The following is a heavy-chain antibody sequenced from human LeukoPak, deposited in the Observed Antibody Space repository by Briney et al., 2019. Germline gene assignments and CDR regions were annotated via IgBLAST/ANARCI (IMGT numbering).Heavy chain of an antibody. Sequence: GASVTVSCKASGYTFTNYDIHWVRQATGQGLEWMGWMNPNSGNTGYAQKFQGRVTMTTNTSIKTAYMELSSLRSEDTAVYYCARMYYYDSGGSNWFDPWGQGTLVTVSS. CDR3: ARMYYYDSGGSNWFDP. J-gene: IGHJ5*02. CDR2: MNPNSGNT. CDR1: GYTFTNYD. D-gene: IGHD3-10*01. V-gene: IGHV1-8*01.